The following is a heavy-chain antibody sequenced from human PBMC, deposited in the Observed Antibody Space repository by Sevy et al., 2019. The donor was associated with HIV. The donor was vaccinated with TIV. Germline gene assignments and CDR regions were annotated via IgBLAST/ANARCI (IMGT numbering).Heavy chain of an antibody. Sequence: GGSLRLSCAASGFTFSSYSLSSYSMNWVRQAPGKGLEWVSSISSGSSYLFYADSVKGRFTISRDNAKNSLYLQMNSLRAEDTAVYYCARDRGVGTSSYGMDVWGQGTTVTVSS. V-gene: IGHV3-21*01. CDR2: ISSGSSYL. J-gene: IGHJ6*02. CDR1: GFTFSSYSLSSYS. D-gene: IGHD1-26*01. CDR3: ARDRGVGTSSYGMDV.